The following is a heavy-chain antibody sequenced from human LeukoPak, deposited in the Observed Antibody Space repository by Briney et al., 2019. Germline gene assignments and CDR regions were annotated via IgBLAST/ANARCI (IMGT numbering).Heavy chain of an antibody. D-gene: IGHD2-15*01. J-gene: IGHJ4*02. CDR2: ISGSGGST. CDR3: AKPSSTVAANSYYFDY. CDR1: GFTFSSYA. V-gene: IGHV3-23*01. Sequence: GGSLRLSCAASGFTFSSYAMSWVRQAPGKGLEWVSAISGSGGSTYYADSVKGRFTISRDNSKNTLYLQMNSLRAEDTAVYYCAKPSSTVAANSYYFDYWGQGTLVTVSS.